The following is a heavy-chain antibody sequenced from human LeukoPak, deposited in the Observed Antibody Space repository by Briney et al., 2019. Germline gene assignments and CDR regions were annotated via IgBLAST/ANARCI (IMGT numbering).Heavy chain of an antibody. J-gene: IGHJ5*02. V-gene: IGHV4-39*01. Sequence: SETLFLTCTVAGGSVTTSSYYWGLIHHPPGKLLECIWSMSHSGSAFYNPSLKSRVSISVDTSKNQFSLRVTSVTAADTALYYCARRSLREAYNRFDPWGQGTLVTVSS. CDR1: GGSVTTSSYY. CDR3: ARRSLREAYNRFDP. CDR2: MSHSGSA. D-gene: IGHD3-10*01.